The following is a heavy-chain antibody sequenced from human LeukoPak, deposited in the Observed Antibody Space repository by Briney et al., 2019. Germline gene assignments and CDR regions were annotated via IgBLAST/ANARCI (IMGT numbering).Heavy chain of an antibody. CDR3: AKQQLVRCFDY. CDR2: IFYSGST. CDR1: GGSITSGSYY. D-gene: IGHD6-13*01. V-gene: IGHV4-39*01. Sequence: SETLSLTCTVSGGSITSGSYYWGWIRQPPGKGLEWIGSIFYSGSTYYNPSLKSRVTISVDTSKTQFSLKLSSVTAADTAVCYCAKQQLVRCFDYWGQGTLVTVSS. J-gene: IGHJ4*02.